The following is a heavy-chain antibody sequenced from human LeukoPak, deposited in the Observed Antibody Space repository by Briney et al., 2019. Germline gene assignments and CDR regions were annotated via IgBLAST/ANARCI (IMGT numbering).Heavy chain of an antibody. CDR1: GFGFSTYN. CDR2: ISSSSSYI. D-gene: IGHD3-22*01. J-gene: IGHJ3*02. V-gene: IGHV3-21*01. Sequence: GSLRLSCAVSGFGFSTYNMNWVRQAPGKGLEWVSSISSSSSYIYYADSVKGRFTISRDNAKNSLYLQMNSLRAEDTAVYYCARSYYDSSGYYSLGVLDIWGQGTVVTVSS. CDR3: ARSYYDSSGYYSLGVLDI.